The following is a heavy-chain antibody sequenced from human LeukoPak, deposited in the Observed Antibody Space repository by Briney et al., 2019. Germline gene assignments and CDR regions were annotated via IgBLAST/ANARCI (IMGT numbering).Heavy chain of an antibody. J-gene: IGHJ1*01. V-gene: IGHV4-31*03. CDR1: GGSISSGGYY. CDR3: ARGSYYYDSSGPYEGAEYFQH. CDR2: IYYSGST. D-gene: IGHD3-22*01. Sequence: SQTLSLTCTVSGGSISSGGYYWSWIRQHPGKGLEWIGYIYYSGSTYYNPSPKSRVTISVDTSKNQFSLKLSSVTAADTAVYYCARGSYYYDSSGPYEGAEYFQHWGQGTLVTVSS.